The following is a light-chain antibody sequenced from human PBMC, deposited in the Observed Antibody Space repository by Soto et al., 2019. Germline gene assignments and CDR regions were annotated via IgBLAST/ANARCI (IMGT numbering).Light chain of an antibody. CDR1: SSDVGSDNL. V-gene: IGLV2-23*01. Sequence: QSALTQPASVSGSPGPSITISCTVTSSDVGSDNLVSWYQQHPGTAPKLMIYEGSKRLSGVSNRFSGSKSGNTASLTISGLQAEDEADYYCCSYAGSSNVVFGGGTKVTVL. J-gene: IGLJ2*01. CDR2: EGS. CDR3: CSYAGSSNVV.